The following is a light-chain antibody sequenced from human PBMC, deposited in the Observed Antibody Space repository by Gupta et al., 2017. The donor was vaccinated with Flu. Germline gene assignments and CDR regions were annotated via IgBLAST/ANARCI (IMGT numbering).Light chain of an antibody. CDR3: SSYTSSSTLGV. CDR2: EVS. Sequence: QSALTPPASVSGSPGQSITISCTGTSSDVGGYNYVSWYQQPPGKAPKLMIYEVSNRPSGVSNRFSGSKSGNTASLTISGLQAEDEADYYCSSYTSSSTLGVLGTGTKVTVL. V-gene: IGLV2-14*01. CDR1: SSDVGGYNY. J-gene: IGLJ1*01.